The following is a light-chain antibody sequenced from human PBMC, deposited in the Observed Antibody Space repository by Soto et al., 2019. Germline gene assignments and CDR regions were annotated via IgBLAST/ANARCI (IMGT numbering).Light chain of an antibody. J-gene: IGKJ5*01. Sequence: DIQMTQSPSSVSASVGDTITITCRASQGISIWIAWYQQKPGNAPKLLIYAASSLQSGVPSRFSGSGSGTHFTLTISSLQPEDFATYYCQKANTFPLTCGQGTRLEIK. CDR2: AAS. V-gene: IGKV1D-12*01. CDR3: QKANTFPLT. CDR1: QGISIW.